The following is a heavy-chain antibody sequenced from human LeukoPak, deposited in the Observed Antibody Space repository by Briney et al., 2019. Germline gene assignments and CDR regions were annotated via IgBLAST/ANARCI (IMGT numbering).Heavy chain of an antibody. V-gene: IGHV3-33*01. CDR3: ARDLKVATISLAFDY. D-gene: IGHD5-24*01. CDR2: IWYDGSNK. CDR1: GFTFSSYG. J-gene: IGHJ4*02. Sequence: GGSLRLSCAASGFTFSSYGMHWVRQAPGKGLEWVAVIWYDGSNKYYADSVKGRFTISRDNSKNTLYLQMGSLRAEDMAVYYCARDLKVATISLAFDYWGQGTLVTVSS.